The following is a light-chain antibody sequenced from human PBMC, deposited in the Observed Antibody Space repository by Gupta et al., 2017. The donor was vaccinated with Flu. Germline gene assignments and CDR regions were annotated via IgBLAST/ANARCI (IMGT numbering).Light chain of an antibody. CDR2: EVT. V-gene: IGLV2-14*01. CDR1: SSDIGGYTY. J-gene: IGLJ3*02. CDR3: SSYTSSSTLV. Sequence: SITISCTVTSSDIGGYTYVSWYQQPPGKAPKVMIYEVTNRPSEVSNRFSGSKSGISASLTISGLQADDEADYYCSSYTSSSTLVFGGGTKLTVL.